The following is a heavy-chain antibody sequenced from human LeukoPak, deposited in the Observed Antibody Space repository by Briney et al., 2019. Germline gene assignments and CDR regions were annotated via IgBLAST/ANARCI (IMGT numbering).Heavy chain of an antibody. CDR3: ARNGDTYYYDSSGFNWFDP. Sequence: SETLSLTCTVSGGSISGDYWSWIRQPPGKGPEGVGYIYYSGSTNYNPSLKSRVTISVDTSKNQFSLKLSSVTAADTAVYYCARNGDTYYYDSSGFNWFDPWGQGTLVTVSS. D-gene: IGHD3-22*01. CDR1: GGSISGDY. J-gene: IGHJ5*02. V-gene: IGHV4-59*01. CDR2: IYYSGST.